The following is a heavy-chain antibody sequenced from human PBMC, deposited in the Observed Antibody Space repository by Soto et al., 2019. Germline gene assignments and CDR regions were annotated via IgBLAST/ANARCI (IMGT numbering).Heavy chain of an antibody. CDR3: ATLGLQQAF. J-gene: IGHJ4*02. D-gene: IGHD2-21*02. Sequence: GGSLRLSCAASGFTFNTWMHWVRQAPGEGLVWVSSIDSDGSITSYADSVKGRFTISRDNAKDTLYLQMNSLRAEDTAVYYCATLGLQQAFWGQGTLVTVSS. CDR2: IDSDGSIT. V-gene: IGHV3-74*01. CDR1: GFTFNTW.